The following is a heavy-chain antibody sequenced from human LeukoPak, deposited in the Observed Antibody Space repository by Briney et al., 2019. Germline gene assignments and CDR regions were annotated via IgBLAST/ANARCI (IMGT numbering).Heavy chain of an antibody. CDR2: IKERGREK. J-gene: IGHJ4*02. D-gene: IGHD2-15*01. V-gene: IGHV3-7*01. CDR1: GFTFEYIW. Sequence: GGPLRFSCAAPGFTFEYIWLTWVRKAQGRGLEWLATIKERGREKYYVDSVKGRFTISRDNAKNSLYLQMNSLRVENTAVYYCARGWGERGKCRGGTCNNPQFDYWGRGTLVTVSS. CDR3: ARGWGERGKCRGGTCNNPQFDY.